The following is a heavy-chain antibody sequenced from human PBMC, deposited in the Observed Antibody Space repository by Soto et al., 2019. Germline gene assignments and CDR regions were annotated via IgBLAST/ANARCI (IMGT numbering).Heavy chain of an antibody. D-gene: IGHD6-19*01. CDR2: IIPIFGTP. CDR1: GVTFTRQD. Sequence: SVKVSCKASGVTFTRQDMRWVRQAPGQGLEWMGGIIPIFGTPQYAEKFQDRVTITADESTSTAYMELSSLTSEDTAVYYCATNEGRDGCSFDYWGQGTLVTVSS. J-gene: IGHJ4*02. V-gene: IGHV1-69*13. CDR3: ATNEGRDGCSFDY.